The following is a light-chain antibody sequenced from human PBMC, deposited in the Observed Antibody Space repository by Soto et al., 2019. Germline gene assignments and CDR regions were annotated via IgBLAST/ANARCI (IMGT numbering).Light chain of an antibody. J-gene: IGKJ4*01. CDR1: QSISSN. CDR2: GAT. CDR3: QMYNNWVAT. Sequence: ILFPQSPGTLSLSPGDRGTLSWRANQSISSNLAWYQQTTGQAPRLLIYGATTRATGIPARFSGRWSGTDFTLTINRLQSEDFEVYSCQMYNNWVATFGGGTKVDIK. V-gene: IGKV3D-15*01.